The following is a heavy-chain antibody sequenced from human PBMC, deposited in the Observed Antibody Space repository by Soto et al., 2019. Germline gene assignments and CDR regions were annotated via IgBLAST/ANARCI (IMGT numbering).Heavy chain of an antibody. Sequence: ASVKVSCKASGYTFTSYGISWLRQAPRQGLEWMGWISAYNGNTNYAQKLQGRVTMTTDTSTSTAYMELRSLRSDDTAVYYCARASRVVPAAPFGPWGQGTLVTVSS. V-gene: IGHV1-18*01. CDR3: ARASRVVPAAPFGP. J-gene: IGHJ5*02. CDR2: ISAYNGNT. D-gene: IGHD2-2*01. CDR1: GYTFTSYG.